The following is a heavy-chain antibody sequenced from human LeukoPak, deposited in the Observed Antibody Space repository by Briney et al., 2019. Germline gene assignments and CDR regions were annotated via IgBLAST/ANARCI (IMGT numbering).Heavy chain of an antibody. Sequence: GSLRLSCAASGFTVSRNYMSWVRQGPGKGLGWVSAISVSGNTYHADSVKGRFTISRDSSKNTLYLQMNSLRAGDAAVYYCAKAPVTTCSGAYCYPFDYWSQGTLVTVSS. J-gene: IGHJ4*02. CDR3: AKAPVTTCSGAYCYPFDY. CDR1: GFTVSRNY. CDR2: ISVSGNT. V-gene: IGHV3-53*01. D-gene: IGHD2-15*01.